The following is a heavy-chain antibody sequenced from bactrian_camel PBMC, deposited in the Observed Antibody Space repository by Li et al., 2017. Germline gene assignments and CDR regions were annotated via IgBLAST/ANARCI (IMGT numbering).Heavy chain of an antibody. Sequence: DVQLVESGGGLVQPGGSLRLSCAASGFTFSDYTMTWVRQAPGKGLEWVSDINSSGRSTNYSDSVKGRFTISADSAKNTVYLQMTSLKLQDTGVYYCAAGAPWTEQQAMSRWGYNYWGQGTQFTVS. D-gene: IGHD5*01. CDR3: AAGAPWTEQQAMSRWGYNY. J-gene: IGHJ4*01. CDR1: GFTFSDYT. V-gene: IGHV3S40*01. CDR2: INSSGRST.